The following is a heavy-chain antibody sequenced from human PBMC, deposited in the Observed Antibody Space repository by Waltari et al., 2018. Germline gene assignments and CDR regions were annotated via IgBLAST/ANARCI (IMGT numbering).Heavy chain of an antibody. Sequence: QVQLRQWGAGLLRPSETLYLNCAVDGGPFSGYYWTWIRQSPGKGPEWVGEIDFTGYSKYNSALESRVTLSADMSKRQVSLTLNFVTAADSAVYFCARGENGYYYGSGKNYAMDVWGQGTPVTVSS. CDR1: GGPFSGYY. D-gene: IGHD3-10*01. J-gene: IGHJ6*02. CDR3: ARGENGYYYGSGKNYAMDV. V-gene: IGHV4-34*01. CDR2: IDFTGYS.